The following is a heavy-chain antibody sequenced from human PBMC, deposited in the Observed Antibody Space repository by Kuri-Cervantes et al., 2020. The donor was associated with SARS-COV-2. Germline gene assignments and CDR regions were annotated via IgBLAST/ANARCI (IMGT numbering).Heavy chain of an antibody. D-gene: IGHD3-3*01. CDR1: GFPFNDYY. CDR2: IPYDGSNK. Sequence: GESLKISCAASGFPFNDYYFTWIRQAPGKGLEWVAVIPYDGSNKYYADSVKGRFTISRDNSKNTLYLQMNSLRAEDTAVYYCARAMITIFVGGAFDYWGQGTLVTVSS. J-gene: IGHJ4*02. V-gene: IGHV3-30-3*01. CDR3: ARAMITIFVGGAFDY.